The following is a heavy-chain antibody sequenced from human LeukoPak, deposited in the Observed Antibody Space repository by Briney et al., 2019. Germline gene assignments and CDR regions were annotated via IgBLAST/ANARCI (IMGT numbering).Heavy chain of an antibody. D-gene: IGHD6-6*01. CDR1: GYTFTGYY. Sequence: ASVKVSCKASGYTFTGYYMHWVRQAPGQGLEWMGWINPNSGGTNYAQKFQGRATMTRDTSISTAYMELSRLRSDDTAVCYCARVSGGQLAPGVWGQGTLVTVSS. J-gene: IGHJ4*02. V-gene: IGHV1-2*02. CDR3: ARVSGGQLAPGV. CDR2: INPNSGGT.